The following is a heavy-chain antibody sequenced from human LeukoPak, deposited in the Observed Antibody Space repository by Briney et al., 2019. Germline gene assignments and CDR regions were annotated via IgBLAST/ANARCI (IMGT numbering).Heavy chain of an antibody. V-gene: IGHV3-53*01. Sequence: GGSLRLSCAASGFSVSDNYMSWVRQAPGKGLEWVSVFHSGGSRYYADSVKGRFTISRDNVKNTVSLQMNSLRGDDSAVYYCVVGSNGRQASFDFWGRGTMVTVSS. D-gene: IGHD2-8*01. CDR3: VVGSNGRQASFDF. CDR1: GFSVSDNY. J-gene: IGHJ3*01. CDR2: FHSGGSR.